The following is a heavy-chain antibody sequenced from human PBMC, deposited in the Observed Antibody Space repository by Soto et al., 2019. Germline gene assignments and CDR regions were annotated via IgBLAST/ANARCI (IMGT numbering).Heavy chain of an antibody. CDR1: GYSFTSYW. CDR2: IYPGDSDT. V-gene: IGHV5-51*01. D-gene: IGHD2-2*01. Sequence: GESLKISCKGSGYSFTSYWIGWVRQMPGKGLELMVIIYPGDSDTRYRPSFQGQVTISADKSIRTAYLQWSSLKASDTAMYYCARHEVHGTSSGLDXWGQGTLVTVSX. J-gene: IGHJ4*02. CDR3: ARHEVHGTSSGLDX.